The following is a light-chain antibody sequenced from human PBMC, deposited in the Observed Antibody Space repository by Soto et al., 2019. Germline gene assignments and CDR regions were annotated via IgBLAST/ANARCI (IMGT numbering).Light chain of an antibody. CDR2: DAS. J-gene: IGKJ1*01. CDR3: QQYNSYST. Sequence: DIPMTQSPSTLSASVGDGVNITCRASQSISSWLAWYQQKPGKAPKLLIYDASSLESGVPSRFSGSGSGTEFALSISSLQPDDFATYYCQQYNSYSTFGQGTKVDI. CDR1: QSISSW. V-gene: IGKV1-5*01.